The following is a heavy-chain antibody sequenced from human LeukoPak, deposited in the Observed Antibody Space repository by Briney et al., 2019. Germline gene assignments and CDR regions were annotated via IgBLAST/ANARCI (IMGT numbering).Heavy chain of an antibody. CDR2: IYYSGST. V-gene: IGHV4-31*03. J-gene: IGHJ4*02. CDR1: GGSISSGGYY. CDR3: ASYYDSSGYQDY. D-gene: IGHD3-22*01. Sequence: PSETLSLTCTVSGGSISSGGYYWSWIRQHPGKGLEWIGYIYYSGSTYYNPPLKSRVTISVDTSKNQFSLKLSSVTAADTAVYYCASYYDSSGYQDYWGQGTLVTVSS.